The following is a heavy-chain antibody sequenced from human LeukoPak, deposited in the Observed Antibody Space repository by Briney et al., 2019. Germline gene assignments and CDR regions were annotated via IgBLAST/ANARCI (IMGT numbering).Heavy chain of an antibody. D-gene: IGHD1-26*01. Sequence: GGSLRLSCAASGFTFSSYAMSWVRQAPGKGLEWVSAISGSGGSTYYADSVKGRFTISRDNSKNTLYLQMNSLRAEDTAVYYCAEEVGILEQPYYYYYMDVWGKGTTVTVSS. CDR1: GFTFSSYA. CDR2: ISGSGGST. J-gene: IGHJ6*03. CDR3: AEEVGILEQPYYYYYMDV. V-gene: IGHV3-23*01.